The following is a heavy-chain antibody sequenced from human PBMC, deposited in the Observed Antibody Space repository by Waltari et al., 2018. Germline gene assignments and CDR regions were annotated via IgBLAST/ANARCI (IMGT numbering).Heavy chain of an antibody. CDR2: IIPIFGTA. D-gene: IGHD6-13*01. V-gene: IGHV1-69*05. CDR1: GGTFSSYA. CDR3: AREGHSYSSSWA. Sequence: QVQLVQSGAEVKKPGSSVKVSCKASGGTFSSYAISWVRQAPGQGREWMGGIIPIFGTANYAQKFQGRVTSTTDESTSTAYMELSSLRSEDTAVYYCAREGHSYSSSWAWGQGTLVTVSA. J-gene: IGHJ5*02.